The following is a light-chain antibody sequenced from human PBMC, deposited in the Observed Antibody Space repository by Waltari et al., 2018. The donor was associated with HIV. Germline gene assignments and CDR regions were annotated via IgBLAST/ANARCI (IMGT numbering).Light chain of an antibody. V-gene: IGLV1-44*01. CDR1: SSNIGRNT. Sequence: QSVLTQPPSASGPPGQRVTFSCSGSSSNIGRNTVNWYQQFPGAAPKLLIYTNNQRPSGVPDRFSGSKSGTSASLAISGLQSEDEADYYCAVWDDSLNGYVFGPGTKVTVL. CDR3: AVWDDSLNGYV. CDR2: TNN. J-gene: IGLJ1*01.